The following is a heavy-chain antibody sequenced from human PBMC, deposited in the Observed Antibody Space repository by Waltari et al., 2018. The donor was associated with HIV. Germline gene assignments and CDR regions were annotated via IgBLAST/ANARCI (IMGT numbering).Heavy chain of an antibody. CDR2: ISHDGNSH. J-gene: IGHJ3*01. V-gene: IGHV3-30*03. Sequence: QVQLMQSGGGVVQSGGSLRLSCTASGFLFSTYGIHWVRQAPGKGLDWVALISHDGNSHFYADSVKGRFTVSRDNSKDTVYLQMNSLTTDDTAVYYCATYCGGDCYFGEVSFDVWGQGTMVIVS. CDR1: GFLFSTYG. D-gene: IGHD2-21*02. CDR3: ATYCGGDCYFGEVSFDV.